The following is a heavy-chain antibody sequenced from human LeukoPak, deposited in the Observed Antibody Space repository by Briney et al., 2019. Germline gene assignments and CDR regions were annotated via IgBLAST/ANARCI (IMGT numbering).Heavy chain of an antibody. Sequence: PSETLSLTCTVSGGSISSSTYYWGWIRQPLGKGLEWIGSIYYSGSTYYNPSLKSRVTISVDTSKNKFSLKLNSVTAADTAVYYCATPYSGGYHGLDIWGQGTMVTVSS. J-gene: IGHJ3*02. CDR1: GGSISSSTYY. V-gene: IGHV4-39*01. D-gene: IGHD1-26*01. CDR2: IYYSGST. CDR3: ATPYSGGYHGLDI.